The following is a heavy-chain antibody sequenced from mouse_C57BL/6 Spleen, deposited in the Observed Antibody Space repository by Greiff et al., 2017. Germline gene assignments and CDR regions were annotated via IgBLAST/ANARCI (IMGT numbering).Heavy chain of an antibody. Sequence: VQLKQSGPELVKPGASVKISCKASGYSFTDYNMNWVKQSNGKSLEWIGVINPNYGTTSYNQKFKGKATLTVDQSSSTAYMQLNSLTSEDSAVYYCASAYGSSSYFDVWGTGTTVTVSS. V-gene: IGHV1-39*01. CDR3: ASAYGSSSYFDV. J-gene: IGHJ1*03. CDR1: GYSFTDYN. D-gene: IGHD1-1*01. CDR2: INPNYGTT.